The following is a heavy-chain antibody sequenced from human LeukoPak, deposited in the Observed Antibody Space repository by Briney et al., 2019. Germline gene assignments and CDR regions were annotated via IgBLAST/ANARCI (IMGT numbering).Heavy chain of an antibody. D-gene: IGHD2-21*02. V-gene: IGHV3-15*01. CDR2: IQREIDGGTT. J-gene: IGHJ4*02. CDR3: ATELLSHFDY. CDR1: GFTFSHAW. Sequence: GGSLRLSCEASGFTFSHAWLSWVRQAPGRGLEWVGRIQREIDGGTTDYAAPVKGRFTISRDDSKNTLYLQMNSLKIEDTAVYYCATELLSHFDYWSQGTLVTVSS.